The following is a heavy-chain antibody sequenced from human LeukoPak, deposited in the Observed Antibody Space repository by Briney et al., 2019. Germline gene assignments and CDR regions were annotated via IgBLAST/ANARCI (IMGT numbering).Heavy chain of an antibody. J-gene: IGHJ4*02. CDR1: GYSFGMGYY. CDR3: ARHVVRFGDRDY. V-gene: IGHV4-38-2*01. D-gene: IGHD3-10*01. CDR2: IYHSGST. Sequence: SETLSFTCAVSGYSFGMGYYWGWIRQPSGKGLEWIGSIYHSGSTYYNPSLKSRVTISVDTSKNQFSLKLSSVTAADTAVYYCARHVVRFGDRDYWGQGTLVTVSS.